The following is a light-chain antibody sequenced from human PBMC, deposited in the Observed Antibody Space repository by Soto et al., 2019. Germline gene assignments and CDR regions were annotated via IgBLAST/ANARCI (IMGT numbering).Light chain of an antibody. CDR2: AAS. Sequence: ATQMTQSPSSLSASVGDRVTITCRASQDIGNDLGWYQQKPGKAPNLLIYAASSLQSGVPSRFSGSGSGTDFTLTISSLPTEDCAPYYCLQDDTYPPTFGPETKVEIK. CDR3: LQDDTYPPT. CDR1: QDIGND. V-gene: IGKV1-6*01. J-gene: IGKJ1*01.